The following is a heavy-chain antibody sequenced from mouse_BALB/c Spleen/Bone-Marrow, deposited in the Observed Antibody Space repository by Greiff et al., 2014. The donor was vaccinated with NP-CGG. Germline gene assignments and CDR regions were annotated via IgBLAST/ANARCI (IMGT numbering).Heavy chain of an antibody. CDR1: GFTFTDYY. V-gene: IGHV7-3*02. CDR2: IRNKANGYTT. J-gene: IGHJ4*01. Sequence: EVQRVESGGGLVQPGGSLRLSCATSGFTFTDYYMSWVRQPPGKALGWLGFIRNKANGYTTEYSASVKGRFTISRDNSQSILYLQMNTLRAEDSATYYCARDDYYAMDYWGQGTSVTVSS. CDR3: ARDDYYAMDY.